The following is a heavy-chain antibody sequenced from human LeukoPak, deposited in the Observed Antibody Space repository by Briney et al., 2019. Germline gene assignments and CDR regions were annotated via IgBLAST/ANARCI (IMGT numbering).Heavy chain of an antibody. J-gene: IGHJ4*02. CDR3: TRDQYYYDSSGYSHAVDY. CDR2: IRSKAYGGTT. V-gene: IGHV3-49*03. CDR1: GFTFGDYA. Sequence: GGSLRLSCTASGFTFGDYAMSWFRQAPGKGLEWVGFIRSKAYGGTTEYAASVKGRFTISRDDSKSIAYLQMNSLKTEDTAVYYCTRDQYYYDSSGYSHAVDYWGQGTLVTVSS. D-gene: IGHD3-22*01.